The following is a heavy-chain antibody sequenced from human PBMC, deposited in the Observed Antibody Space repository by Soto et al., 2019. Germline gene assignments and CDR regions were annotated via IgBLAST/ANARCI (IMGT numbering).Heavy chain of an antibody. D-gene: IGHD3-10*01. CDR2: INPSGGST. V-gene: IGHV1-46*01. CDR1: GYTFTSYY. CDR3: ARSVHLTFYGSGRNIPVFDY. Sequence: GASVKVSCKASGYTFTSYYMHWVRQAPGQGLEWMGIINPSGGSTSYAQKFQGRVTMTRDTSTSTVYMELSSLRSEDTAVYYCARSVHLTFYGSGRNIPVFDYWGQGTLVTVSS. J-gene: IGHJ4*02.